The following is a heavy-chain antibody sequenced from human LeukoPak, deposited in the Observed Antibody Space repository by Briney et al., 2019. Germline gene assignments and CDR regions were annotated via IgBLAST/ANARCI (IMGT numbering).Heavy chain of an antibody. V-gene: IGHV4-59*11. CDR1: GGSMISHY. Sequence: SETLSLTCTVSGGSMISHYWSWLRQPPGKGLEWLGYISHIGSTNYSPSLKSRVTISVDTSKNQFSLKLSSVTAADTAVYYCARDEGNWFDPWGQGTLVTVSS. CDR3: ARDEGNWFDP. J-gene: IGHJ5*02. CDR2: ISHIGST.